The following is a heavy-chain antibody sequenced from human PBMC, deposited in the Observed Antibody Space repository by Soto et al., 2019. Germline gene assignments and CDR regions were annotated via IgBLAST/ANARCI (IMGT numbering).Heavy chain of an antibody. CDR3: ARDRRRISYGMDV. Sequence: SETLSLTCAVYGGSFSGYYWSWIRQPPGKGLEWIGEINHSGSTNYNPSLKSRVTISVDTSKNQFSLKLSSVTAADTAVYYWARDRRRISYGMDVWGQGTTVTVSS. CDR2: INHSGST. V-gene: IGHV4-34*01. CDR1: GGSFSGYY. J-gene: IGHJ6*02. D-gene: IGHD2-15*01.